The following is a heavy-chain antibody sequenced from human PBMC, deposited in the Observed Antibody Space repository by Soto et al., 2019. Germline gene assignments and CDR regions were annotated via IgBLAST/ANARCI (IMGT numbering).Heavy chain of an antibody. J-gene: IGHJ4*02. V-gene: IGHV4-39*01. CDR1: GGSISSSSYY. D-gene: IGHD6-6*01. CDR3: ARHELSKAARQLDY. CDR2: IYYSGST. Sequence: SETLSLTCTVSGGSISSSSYYWGWIRQPPGKGLEWIGSIYYSGSTYYNPSLKSRVTISVDTSKNRFSLKLSSVTAADTAVYYCARHELSKAARQLDYWGQGTLVTVSS.